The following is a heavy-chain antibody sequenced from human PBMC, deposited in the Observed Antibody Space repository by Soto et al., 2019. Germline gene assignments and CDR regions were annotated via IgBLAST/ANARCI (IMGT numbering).Heavy chain of an antibody. CDR2: IRSKAYGETT. Sequence: PGGSLRLSCTASGFTCGDYAMSWFRQATGEGLEWVGFIRSKAYGETTEYAASVKGRFTISRDDSKRIAYLQMNSLNTEDTAVYYCTRAVTDLWSSYYYMDVWGKGTTVTVSS. CDR1: GFTCGDYA. V-gene: IGHV3-49*03. J-gene: IGHJ6*03. CDR3: TRAVTDLWSSYYYMDV. D-gene: IGHD3-3*01.